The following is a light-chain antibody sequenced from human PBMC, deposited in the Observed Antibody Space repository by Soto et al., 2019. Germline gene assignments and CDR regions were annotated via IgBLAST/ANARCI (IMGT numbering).Light chain of an antibody. Sequence: QSVLTQPPSASGFPGQSVTISCTGTSRDVGYYDYVSWYQQHPGKAPKLVIYEVTKRPSGVPDRVSASKSGNTASLTVSGLRAEDEADYYCSSYAGSNNFVFGGGTKVTVL. CDR3: SSYAGSNNFV. CDR1: SRDVGYYDY. J-gene: IGLJ1*01. CDR2: EVT. V-gene: IGLV2-8*01.